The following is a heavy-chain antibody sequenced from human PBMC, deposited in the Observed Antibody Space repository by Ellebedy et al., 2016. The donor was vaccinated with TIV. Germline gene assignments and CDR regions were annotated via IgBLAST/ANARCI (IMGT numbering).Heavy chain of an antibody. D-gene: IGHD3-10*01. CDR3: ARDAAHSAPFDS. J-gene: IGHJ4*02. CDR2: ISSSNVYI. CDR1: GFTFSSYS. Sequence: GESLKISXAASGFTFSSYSMNWVRQAPGKGLEWLSSISSSNVYIYYADSVKGRFTISRDDAKNSLYLQMNSLRAEDTAVYYCARDAAHSAPFDSWGQGTLVTVSS. V-gene: IGHV3-21*04.